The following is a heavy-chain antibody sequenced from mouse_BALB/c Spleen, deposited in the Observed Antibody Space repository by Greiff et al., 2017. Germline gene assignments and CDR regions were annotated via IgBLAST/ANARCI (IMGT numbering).Heavy chain of an antibody. CDR3: ARAPHYYGYAWYCDV. Sequence: EVNVVESGGGLVQPGGSLRLSCATSGFTFSDFYMEWVRQPPGKRLEWIAASRNKANDYTTEYSASVKGRFIVSRDTSQSILYLQMNALRAEDTAIYYCARAPHYYGYAWYCDVWGAGTTVTVSS. CDR1: GFTFSDFY. J-gene: IGHJ1*01. CDR2: SRNKANDYTT. D-gene: IGHD1-2*01. V-gene: IGHV7-1*02.